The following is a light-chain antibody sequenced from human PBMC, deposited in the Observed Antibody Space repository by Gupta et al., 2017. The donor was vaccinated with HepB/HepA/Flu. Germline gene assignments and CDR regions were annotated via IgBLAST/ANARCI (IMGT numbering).Light chain of an antibody. J-gene: IGKJ4*01. CDR2: AAS. V-gene: IGKV1-12*01. CDR3: QQANSFPLS. Sequence: DIQMTQSPSSVSASVGDRVTITCRSSQGISSSWLAWYQQKQGKAPKLLIYAASSLQSGVPSRFSGSGSGTDFSLTISSLQPEDFATYYCQQANSFPLSFGGGTKVEIK. CDR1: QGISSSW.